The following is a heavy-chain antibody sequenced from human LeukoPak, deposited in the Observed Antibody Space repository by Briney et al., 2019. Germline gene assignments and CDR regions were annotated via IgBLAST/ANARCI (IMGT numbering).Heavy chain of an antibody. CDR2: ISHRGTT. CDR3: ARDGGFDY. CDR1: GYSISSGYY. V-gene: IGHV4-38-2*02. D-gene: IGHD2-15*01. J-gene: IGHJ4*02. Sequence: SSETLSLTCTVSGYSISSGYYWGWIRQPPGKGLEWIGSISHRGTTYYNPSLKSRVTISLDTSKNQFSLKLSSVTAADTAVYYCARDGGFDYWGQGTLVTVSS.